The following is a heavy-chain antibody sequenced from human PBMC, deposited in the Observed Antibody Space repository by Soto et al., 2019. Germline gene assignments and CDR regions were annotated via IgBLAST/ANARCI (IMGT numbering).Heavy chain of an antibody. CDR2: IIPIFGTA. D-gene: IGHD2-21*02. CDR3: ARGTHPRRPSGDSSPYYYYYYGMDV. CDR1: GGTFSSYA. V-gene: IGHV1-69*13. J-gene: IGHJ6*02. Sequence: GASVKVSCKASGGTFSSYAISWVRQAPGQGLEWMGGIIPIFGTANYAQKFQGRITITADESTSTAYMELSSLRSEDTAVYYCARGTHPRRPSGDSSPYYYYYYGMDVWGQGTTVTVSS.